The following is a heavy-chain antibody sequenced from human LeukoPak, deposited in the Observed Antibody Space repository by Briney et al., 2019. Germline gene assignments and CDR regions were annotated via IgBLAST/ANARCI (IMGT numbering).Heavy chain of an antibody. V-gene: IGHV3-30*04. CDR2: ISYDGSNK. CDR3: ARPHSGSSPYWYFDL. J-gene: IGHJ2*01. CDR1: GFTFSSYE. D-gene: IGHD3-10*01. Sequence: GGSLRLSCAASGFTFSSYEMNWVRQAPGKGLEWVAVISYDGSNKYYADSVKGRFTISRDNSKNTLYLQMNSLRAEDTAVYYCARPHSGSSPYWYFDLWGRGTLVTVSS.